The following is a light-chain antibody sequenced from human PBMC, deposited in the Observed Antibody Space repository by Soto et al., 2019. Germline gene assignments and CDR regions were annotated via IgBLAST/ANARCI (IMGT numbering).Light chain of an antibody. CDR3: QQYGSSPPT. J-gene: IGKJ5*01. CDR1: QRVSSSY. Sequence: EIVLTQSPGTLSLSPGERATLSCRASQRVSSSYLAWYQQKPGQAPRQLIYGASSRATGIPDRFSGSGSGTDFTLTISTLEPEDFAVYYCQQYGSSPPTFGQGTRLE. V-gene: IGKV3-20*01. CDR2: GAS.